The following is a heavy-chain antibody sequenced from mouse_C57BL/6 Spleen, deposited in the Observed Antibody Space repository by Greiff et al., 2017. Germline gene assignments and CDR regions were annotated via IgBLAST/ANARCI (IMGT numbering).Heavy chain of an antibody. CDR3: ESGLLLRLLDYYAMDY. D-gene: IGHD2-12*01. CDR1: GFSFNTYA. J-gene: IGHJ4*01. V-gene: IGHV10-1*01. CDR2: IRSKRNNYAT. Sequence: EVQLQQSGGGLVQPKGSLKLSCAASGFSFNTYAMNWVRQAPGKGLEWVARIRSKRNNYATYYAVSVKDRFTISRDYSESMLYLQMNNLKTEDSAMYDSESGLLLRLLDYYAMDYWGQGTTVTVSS.